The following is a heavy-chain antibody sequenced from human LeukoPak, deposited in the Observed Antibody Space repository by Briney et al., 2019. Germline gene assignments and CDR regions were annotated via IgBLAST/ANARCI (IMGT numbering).Heavy chain of an antibody. Sequence: GGSLRPSCAASGFIFSNYWMSWVRQAPGKGLEWVANIKQDGSDKYYVDSVKGRFTISRDNAKNSLYLQMNSLRADDTAVYYCARVRGSWCLDCWGQGTLVTVSS. CDR2: IKQDGSDK. V-gene: IGHV3-7*01. CDR3: ARVRGSWCLDC. D-gene: IGHD6-13*01. CDR1: GFIFSNYW. J-gene: IGHJ4*02.